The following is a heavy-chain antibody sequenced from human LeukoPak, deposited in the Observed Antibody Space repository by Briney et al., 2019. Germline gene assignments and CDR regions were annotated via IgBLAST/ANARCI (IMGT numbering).Heavy chain of an antibody. D-gene: IGHD6-13*01. V-gene: IGHV1-46*01. Sequence: APVKVSCKASGYTFTSYYMHWVRQAPGQGLEWMGIINPSGGSTSYAQKFQGRVTMTRDTSTSTVYMELSSLRSEDTAVYYRAREIAAAEMTDYWGQGTLVTVSS. CDR3: AREIAAAEMTDY. CDR1: GYTFTSYY. CDR2: INPSGGST. J-gene: IGHJ4*02.